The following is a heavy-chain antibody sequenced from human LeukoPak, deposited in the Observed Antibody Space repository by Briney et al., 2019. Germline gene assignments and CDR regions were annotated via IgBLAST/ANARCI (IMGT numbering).Heavy chain of an antibody. V-gene: IGHV3-74*03. Sequence: GGSLRLSCAASGFTFNRFWMHWVRQVPGKGLEWVSRINSFGTNTTYAGSVRGRLTTSRDNAKDTVFLQMNSLRPDDTAVYYCTRDYGMAGSTNAFDIWGQGTMVTVSS. J-gene: IGHJ3*02. CDR3: TRDYGMAGSTNAFDI. CDR2: INSFGTNT. D-gene: IGHD5-24*01. CDR1: GFTFNRFW.